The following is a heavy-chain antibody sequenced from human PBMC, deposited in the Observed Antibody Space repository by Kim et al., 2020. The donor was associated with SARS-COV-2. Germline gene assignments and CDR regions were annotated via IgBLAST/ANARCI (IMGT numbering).Heavy chain of an antibody. D-gene: IGHD3-3*01. V-gene: IGHV7-4-1*02. CDR3: ARVRGTIFGVVIIGGWFDP. CDR1: GYTFTSYA. CDR2: INTNTGNP. Sequence: ASVKVSCKPSGYTFTSYAMNWVRQAPGQGLEWMGWINTNTGNPTYAQGFTGRFVFSLDTSVSTAYLQISSLKAEDTAVYYCARVRGTIFGVVIIGGWFDPGGQGTLVTVSS. J-gene: IGHJ5*02.